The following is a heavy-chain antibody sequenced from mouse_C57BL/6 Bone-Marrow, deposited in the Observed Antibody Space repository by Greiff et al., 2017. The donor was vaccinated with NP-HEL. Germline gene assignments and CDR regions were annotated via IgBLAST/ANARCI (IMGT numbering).Heavy chain of an antibody. J-gene: IGHJ2*01. V-gene: IGHV5-17*01. Sequence: DVKLVESGGGLVKPGGSLKLSCAASGFTFSDYGTHWVRQAPEKGLEWVAYISSGSSTIYYADTVKGRFTISRDNAKNTLFLQMTSLRSEDTAMYYCARNGSSYVRFDYWGQGTTLTVSS. CDR3: ARNGSSYVRFDY. CDR2: ISSGSSTI. D-gene: IGHD1-1*01. CDR1: GFTFSDYG.